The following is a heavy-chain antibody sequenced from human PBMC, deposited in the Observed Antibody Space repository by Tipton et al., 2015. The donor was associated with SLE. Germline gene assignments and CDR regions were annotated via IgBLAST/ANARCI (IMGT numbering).Heavy chain of an antibody. J-gene: IGHJ4*02. CDR1: GFTFSNAW. CDR3: TTDHYYGSGSYSTFDY. CDR2: IKSKTDGGTT. V-gene: IGHV3-15*01. D-gene: IGHD3-10*01. Sequence: SLRLSCAASGFTFSNAWMSWVRQAPGKGLEWVGRIKSKTDGGTTDYAAPVKGRFTISRDDSKNTPYLQMNSLKTEDTAVYYCTTDHYYGSGSYSTFDYWGQGTLVTVSS.